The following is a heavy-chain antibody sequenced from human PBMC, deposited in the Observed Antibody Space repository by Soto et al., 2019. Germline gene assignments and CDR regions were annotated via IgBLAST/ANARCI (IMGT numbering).Heavy chain of an antibody. D-gene: IGHD3-3*01. J-gene: IGHJ4*02. CDR3: AKGGGTWPSDY. V-gene: IGHV3-23*01. CDR1: GFTFSSYA. CDR2: ISNSGGST. Sequence: GGSLRLSCAASGFTFSSYAMTWVRQAPGKGLEWVSTISNSGGSTYYADSVKGRFTISRDNSKNTLYLQMNSLRAEDTAVYYCAKGGGTWPSDYWGQGTLVTVSS.